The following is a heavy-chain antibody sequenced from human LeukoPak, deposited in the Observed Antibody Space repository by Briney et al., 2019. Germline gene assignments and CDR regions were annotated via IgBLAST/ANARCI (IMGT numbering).Heavy chain of an antibody. J-gene: IGHJ6*03. CDR3: ARWGSLAAAGYYYYMDV. Sequence: GRSLRLSCAASAFTFDDYAMDWVRQAPVKGLEWVSGISWNSGSIGYADSVKGRFTISRDNAKNSLYLQMNSLRAEDTAVYYCARWGSLAAAGYYYYMDVWGKGTTVTISS. CDR2: ISWNSGSI. D-gene: IGHD6-13*01. CDR1: AFTFDDYA. V-gene: IGHV3-9*01.